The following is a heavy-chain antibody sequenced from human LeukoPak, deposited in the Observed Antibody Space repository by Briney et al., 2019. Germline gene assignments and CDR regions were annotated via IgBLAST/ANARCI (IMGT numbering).Heavy chain of an antibody. J-gene: IGHJ5*02. CDR1: GFTFSTYG. Sequence: GRSLRLSCGASGFTFSTYGMHWVRQAPGKGLGWVAGISYDAYYKYYADSVKGRFTISRDNSKNTLYLQMNSLRDDDTAVYYCVRGVGVSRFNYLDPWGQGTLVIVSS. CDR2: ISYDAYYK. CDR3: VRGVGVSRFNYLDP. V-gene: IGHV3-30*03. D-gene: IGHD1-7*01.